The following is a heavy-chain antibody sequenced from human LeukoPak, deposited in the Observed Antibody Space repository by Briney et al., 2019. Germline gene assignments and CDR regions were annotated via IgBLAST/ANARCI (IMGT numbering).Heavy chain of an antibody. CDR3: ASFITMVRGSYLSY. V-gene: IGHV4-59*01. CDR1: GGSISSYY. CDR2: IYYSGST. Sequence: TSETLSLTCTVSGGSISSYYWSWIRQPPGKGLEWIGYIYYSGSTNYNPSLKSRVTISVDTSKNQFSLKLSSVTAADTAVYYCASFITMVRGSYLSYWGQGTLVTVSS. J-gene: IGHJ4*02. D-gene: IGHD3-10*01.